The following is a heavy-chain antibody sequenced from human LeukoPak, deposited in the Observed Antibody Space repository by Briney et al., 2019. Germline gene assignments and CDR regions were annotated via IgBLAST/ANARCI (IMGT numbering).Heavy chain of an antibody. Sequence: PSETLSLTCTVSGGSISSGGYYWGWIRQHPGRGLEGIGYIYYSGSTYYNPSLKSRVTISVDTSKNQFSLKLSSVTAADTAVYYCAREFGWFGEPMGFDYWGQGTLVTVSS. CDR3: AREFGWFGEPMGFDY. CDR2: IYYSGST. J-gene: IGHJ4*02. D-gene: IGHD3-10*01. V-gene: IGHV4-31*03. CDR1: GGSISSGGYY.